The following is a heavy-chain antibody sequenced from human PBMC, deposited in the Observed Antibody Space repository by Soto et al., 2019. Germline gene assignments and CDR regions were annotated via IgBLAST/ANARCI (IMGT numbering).Heavy chain of an antibody. CDR1: EFTFSGRS. CDR2: IDKVGTDS. CDR3: ARGWFGPDV. Sequence: EVQLVESGGGLVQPGGSLRLSCAASEFTFSGRSVHWVRQAPGKGLVWVSGIDKVGTDSTYADSVKGRFTSSRDNAKNTVYLQLNSLSVEDTAVYSCARGWFGPDVWGKGTTVNVSS. D-gene: IGHD3-10*01. J-gene: IGHJ6*03. V-gene: IGHV3-74*01.